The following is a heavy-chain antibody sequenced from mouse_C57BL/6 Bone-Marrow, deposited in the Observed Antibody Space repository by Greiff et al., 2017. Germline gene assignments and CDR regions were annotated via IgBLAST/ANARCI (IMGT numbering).Heavy chain of an antibody. D-gene: IGHD2-3*01. CDR3: ARHEDGYPLAMDY. CDR1: GFPFSDYG. J-gene: IGHJ4*01. V-gene: IGHV5-15*01. CDR2: ISNLAYSI. Sequence: DVMLVESGGGLVQPGGSLKLSCAASGFPFSDYGMAWVRQAPRKGPVWVAFISNLAYSIYYADTVTGRFTISSENAKNTLYLEMSSLRCEDTAMYYCARHEDGYPLAMDYWGQGTSVTVAS.